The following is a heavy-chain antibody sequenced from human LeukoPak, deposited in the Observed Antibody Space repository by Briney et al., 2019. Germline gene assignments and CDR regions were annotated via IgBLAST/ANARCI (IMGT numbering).Heavy chain of an antibody. CDR2: IKQDGSEK. J-gene: IGHJ6*04. D-gene: IGHD3-9*01. Sequence: GGSLRLSCAASGFTFSSYWMSWVRQAPGKGLEWVANIKQDGSEKYYVDSVKGRFTIFRDNAKNSLYLQMNSLRAEDTAVYYCAREASYYDILTGYYKNYYYGMDVWGKGTTVTVSS. CDR3: AREASYYDILTGYYKNYYYGMDV. CDR1: GFTFSSYW. V-gene: IGHV3-7*03.